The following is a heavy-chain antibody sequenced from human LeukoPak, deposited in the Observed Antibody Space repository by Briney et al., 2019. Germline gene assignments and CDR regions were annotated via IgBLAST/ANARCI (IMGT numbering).Heavy chain of an antibody. CDR2: IYTSGST. V-gene: IGHV4-4*07. CDR1: GGSFSSYY. Sequence: PSETLSLTCAVYGGSFSSYYWSWIRQSAGKGLEWIGRIYTSGSTDYNPSLKSRVTMSVDTSKNQFSLKLSSVTAADTAVYYCARDRSGWYGSEYWGQGTLVTISS. D-gene: IGHD6-19*01. CDR3: ARDRSGWYGSEY. J-gene: IGHJ4*02.